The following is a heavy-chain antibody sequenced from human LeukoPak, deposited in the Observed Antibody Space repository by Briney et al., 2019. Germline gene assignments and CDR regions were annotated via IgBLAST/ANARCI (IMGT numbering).Heavy chain of an antibody. CDR2: ISGSGGST. D-gene: IGHD3-16*02. J-gene: IGHJ4*02. V-gene: IGHV3-23*01. CDR1: GFTFSSYA. Sequence: GASLRLSCAASGFTFSSYAMSWVRQAPGKGLEWVSAISGSGGSTYYADSVKGRFTISRDNSKNTLYLQMNSLRAEDTAVYYCAKYLAFGGVIRGEFNYWGQGTLVTVSS. CDR3: AKYLAFGGVIRGEFNY.